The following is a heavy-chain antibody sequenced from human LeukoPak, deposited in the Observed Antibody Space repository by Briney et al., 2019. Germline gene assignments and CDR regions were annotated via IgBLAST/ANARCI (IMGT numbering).Heavy chain of an antibody. J-gene: IGHJ4*02. CDR1: GFTFSSYG. CDR3: AKDEQWLVLYVFDY. D-gene: IGHD6-19*01. Sequence: PGGSLRLSCAASGFTFSSYGMHWVRQAPGKGLEWVAVISYDGSNKYYADSVKGRFTISRDNSKNTLYLQMNSLRAEDTAVYYCAKDEQWLVLYVFDYWGQGTLVTVSS. CDR2: ISYDGSNK. V-gene: IGHV3-30*18.